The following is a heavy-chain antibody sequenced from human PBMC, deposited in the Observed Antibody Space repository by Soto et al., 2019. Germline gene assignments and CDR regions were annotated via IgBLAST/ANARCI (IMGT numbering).Heavy chain of an antibody. D-gene: IGHD4-17*01. J-gene: IGHJ4*02. CDR1: EFSFSSFE. V-gene: IGHV3-48*03. Sequence: DVQLVESGGALVQPGGSLRLSCAASEFSFSSFEMNWVRQAPGRGLEWVSYISAGGSIIYHADSVKGRFIISRDNAKNSLYLQMNSLRAEDTGVYDCARDRRTTSRVVLDYWGQGTLVIGSA. CDR2: ISAGGSII. CDR3: ARDRRTTSRVVLDY.